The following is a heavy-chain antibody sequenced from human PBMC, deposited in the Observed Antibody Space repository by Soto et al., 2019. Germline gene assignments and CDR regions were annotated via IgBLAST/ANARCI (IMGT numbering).Heavy chain of an antibody. Sequence: SETLSLTCTVYGGSFSGYYWNWIRQPPGKGLEWIGEINQSGSTNYNPTLKSRVTISLDTSKNQFCLNLTSVTAAYTAVYFCARGRGGLDVWGQGTTVTVSS. CDR1: GGSFSGYY. V-gene: IGHV4-34*01. D-gene: IGHD3-10*01. J-gene: IGHJ6*02. CDR3: ARGRGGLDV. CDR2: INQSGST.